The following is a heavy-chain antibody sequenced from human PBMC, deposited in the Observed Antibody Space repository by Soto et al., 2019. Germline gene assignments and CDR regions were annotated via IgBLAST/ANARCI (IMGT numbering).Heavy chain of an antibody. CDR3: ARVAGNWHDDYFDY. Sequence: QVQLVQSGAEVKRPGASVKVSCKASGYTFTNNDINWVRQAPGQGPEWMGWMNPSSGDTGYAQNFQGRVTMTRDTSISTAYMELRSLTSADTAVYYCARVAGNWHDDYFDYWGQGTLVTVSS. J-gene: IGHJ4*02. V-gene: IGHV1-8*01. CDR2: MNPSSGDT. D-gene: IGHD1-1*01. CDR1: GYTFTNND.